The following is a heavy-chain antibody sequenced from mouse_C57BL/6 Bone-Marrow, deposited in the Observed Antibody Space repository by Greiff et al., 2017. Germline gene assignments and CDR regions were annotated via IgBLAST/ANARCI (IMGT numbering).Heavy chain of an antibody. CDR3: ARGKLSWFAY. V-gene: IGHV1-26*01. CDR2: INPNNGGT. CDR1: GYTFTDYY. J-gene: IGHJ3*01. Sequence: VQLQQSGPELVKPGASVKISCKASGYTFTDYYMNWVKQSHGKSLEWIGDINPNNGGTSYNQKFKGKATLTVDKSSSTACMELRSLTSEDSAVYYCARGKLSWFAYWGQGTLVTVSA. D-gene: IGHD4-1*01.